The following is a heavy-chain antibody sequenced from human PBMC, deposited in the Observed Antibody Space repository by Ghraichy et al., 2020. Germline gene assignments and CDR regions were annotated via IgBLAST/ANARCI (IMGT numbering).Heavy chain of an antibody. J-gene: IGHJ4*02. Sequence: SGPTLVKPTETLTLTCTVSGFSFSNATMGVSWIRQPPGKALEWLAHIFSNDEKSYSTSLKSRLTISKDTSKSQVVLTMTNMDPVDTATYYCARVWGRILSVYYFDYWCQGTLLTVSS. CDR2: IFSNDEK. CDR1: GFSFSNATMG. V-gene: IGHV2-26*01. CDR3: ARVWGRILSVYYFDY. D-gene: IGHD3-16*01.